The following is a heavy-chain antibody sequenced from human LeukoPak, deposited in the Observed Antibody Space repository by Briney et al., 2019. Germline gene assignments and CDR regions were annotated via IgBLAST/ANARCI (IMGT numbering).Heavy chain of an antibody. CDR2: IYDSGST. V-gene: IGHV4-31*03. D-gene: IGHD2-2*01. CDR3: ARTLVGYCSRTGCVNWFDP. J-gene: IGHJ5*02. CDR1: GGPISSDVYY. Sequence: SETLSLTCTVSGGPISSDVYYWSWIRQHPGKGLEWIGYIYDSGSTKYNPSLKSRVTISVDTSKNQLSLKLSSVTAADTAVYYCARTLVGYCSRTGCVNWFDPWGQGTLVTVSS.